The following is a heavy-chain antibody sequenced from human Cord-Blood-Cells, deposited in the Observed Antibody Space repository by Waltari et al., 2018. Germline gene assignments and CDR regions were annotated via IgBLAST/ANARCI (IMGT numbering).Heavy chain of an antibody. J-gene: IGHJ4*02. CDR2: IIPIFGTA. V-gene: IGHV1-69*01. Sequence: QVQLVQSGAEVKKPGSSVKVSCKASGGTFSSYAISWVRQAPGQGLEWMGGIIPIFGTANYAQKFQGRVTITADESTSTAYMELSGLRSEDTAVYYCAIRDYDILTGYYNYWGQGTLVTVSS. CDR3: AIRDYDILTGYYNY. CDR1: GGTFSSYA. D-gene: IGHD3-9*01.